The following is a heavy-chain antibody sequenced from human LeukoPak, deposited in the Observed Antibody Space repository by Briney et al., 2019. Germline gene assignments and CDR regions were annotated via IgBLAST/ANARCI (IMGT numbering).Heavy chain of an antibody. CDR2: ISSSSSYI. D-gene: IGHD6-19*01. V-gene: IGHV3-21*01. J-gene: IGHJ4*02. Sequence: GGSLRLSCAASGFTFSSYSMNWVRQAPGKGLGWVSSISSSSSYIYYADSVKGRFTISRDNAKNSLYLQMNSLRAEDTAVYYCARVSGYSIGWYDYWGQGTLVTVSS. CDR1: GFTFSSYS. CDR3: ARVSGYSIGWYDY.